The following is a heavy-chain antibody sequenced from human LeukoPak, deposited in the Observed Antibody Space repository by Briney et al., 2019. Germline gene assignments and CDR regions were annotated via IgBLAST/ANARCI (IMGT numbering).Heavy chain of an antibody. J-gene: IGHJ5*02. D-gene: IGHD3-9*01. V-gene: IGHV4-59*01. CDR1: GGSISGYF. Sequence: SESLSLTCTVSGGSISGYFWSWIRQPPGKGLEWIGYIYYSGSTNYNPSLESRVTMSVDTSKNQFSLKLASVTAADTAVYYCAREGYYDILTGYYHNWFDPWGQGTLVTGSS. CDR3: AREGYYDILTGYYHNWFDP. CDR2: IYYSGST.